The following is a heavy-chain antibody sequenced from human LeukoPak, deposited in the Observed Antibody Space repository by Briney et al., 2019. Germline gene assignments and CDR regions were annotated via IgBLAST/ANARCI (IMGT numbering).Heavy chain of an antibody. CDR1: GYIFTSYY. CDR2: INPSGGST. CDR3: ARVWLRGPVNTRLTDYGDYAEGYFDY. V-gene: IGHV1-46*01. D-gene: IGHD4-17*01. Sequence: ASVKVSCKASGYIFTSYYMHWVRQAPGQGLEWMGIINPSGGSTSYAQKFQGRVTITRDTSASTAYMELSSLRSEDTAVYYCARVWLRGPVNTRLTDYGDYAEGYFDYWGQGTLVTVSS. J-gene: IGHJ4*02.